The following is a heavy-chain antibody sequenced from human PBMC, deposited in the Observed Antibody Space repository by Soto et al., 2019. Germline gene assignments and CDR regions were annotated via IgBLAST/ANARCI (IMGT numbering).Heavy chain of an antibody. CDR3: ARAAMGGSSWPFDY. J-gene: IGHJ4*02. D-gene: IGHD6-13*01. CDR2: IYHSGST. CDR1: GGSISSSNW. V-gene: IGHV4-4*02. Sequence: QVQLQESGPGLVKPSGTLSLTCAVSGGSISSSNWWSWVRQPPGKGLEWIGEIYHSGSTNYNPSLKSRVTTSVDKSKNQSSLKLRSVTAADTAVYYCARAAMGGSSWPFDYWGQGTLVTVSS.